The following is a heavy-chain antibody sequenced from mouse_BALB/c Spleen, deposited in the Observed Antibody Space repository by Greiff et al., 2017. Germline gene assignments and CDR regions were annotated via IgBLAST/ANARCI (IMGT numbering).Heavy chain of an antibody. CDR1: GFTFSSYG. D-gene: IGHD2-4*01. CDR2: ISSGGSYT. J-gene: IGHJ3*01. V-gene: IGHV5-6*01. Sequence: EVKLVESGGDLVKPGGSLKLSCAASGFTFSSYGMSWVRQTPDKRLEWVATISSGGSYTYYPDSVKGRFTISRDNAKNTLYLQMSSLKSEDTAMYYCARLSTMITTEVLAYWGQGTLVTVSA. CDR3: ARLSTMITTEVLAY.